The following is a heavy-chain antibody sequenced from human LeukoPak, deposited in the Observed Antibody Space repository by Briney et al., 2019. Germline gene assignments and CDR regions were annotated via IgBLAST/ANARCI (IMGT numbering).Heavy chain of an antibody. J-gene: IGHJ5*02. Sequence: GGSLRLSCAGSGFTFSTYWIHWVRQAPGQGLVWVSGISGDKSHTAYADSVKGRFTISRDNAKNTLHLQMNSLRDEDTAVYYCATATFYATSGYFPSWGQGTLDTVSS. CDR3: ATATFYATSGYFPS. CDR2: ISGDKSHT. D-gene: IGHD3-22*01. CDR1: GFTFSTYW. V-gene: IGHV3-74*01.